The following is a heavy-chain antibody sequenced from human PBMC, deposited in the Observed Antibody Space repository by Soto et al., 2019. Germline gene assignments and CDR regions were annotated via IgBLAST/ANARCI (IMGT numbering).Heavy chain of an antibody. J-gene: IGHJ6*03. CDR1: GFTFSSYA. CDR3: ALRPIYCSGGSCYYYYYMDV. V-gene: IGHV3-23*01. CDR2: ISGSGGST. Sequence: GGSLRLSCAASGFTFSSYAMSWVRQAPGKGLEWVSAISGSGGSTYYADSVKGRFTISRDNSKNTLYLQMNSLRAEDTAVYYCALRPIYCSGGSCYYYYYMDVWGKGTTVTVS. D-gene: IGHD2-15*01.